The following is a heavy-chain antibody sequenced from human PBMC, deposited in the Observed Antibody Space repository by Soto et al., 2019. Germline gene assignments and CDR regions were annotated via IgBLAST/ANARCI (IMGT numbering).Heavy chain of an antibody. D-gene: IGHD2-2*01. CDR1: GFTFSTYS. CDR2: ISSGSTYI. V-gene: IGHV3-21*01. J-gene: IGHJ4*02. Sequence: GGSLRLSCAASGFTFSTYSMNWVRQAPGKGLEWVSSISSGSTYIPYADSVKGRFTISRDNAKNSLYLQMNSLRAEDTAVYYCARYCSSTSCYVPQQLVQGIDYWGQGTLVTVSS. CDR3: ARYCSSTSCYVPQQLVQGIDY.